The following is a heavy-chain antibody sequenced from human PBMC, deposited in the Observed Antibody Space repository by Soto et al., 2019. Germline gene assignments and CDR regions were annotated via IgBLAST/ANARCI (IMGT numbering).Heavy chain of an antibody. Sequence: VQLVQSGAEVKKPGASVKVSCKASGYTFTSYAMHWVRQAPGQRLEWMGRINAGNGNTKYSQKLQGRVTITRDTPASTAYMELSSLRSEDTGVYYCARDPGYRYGYNWGQGTLVTVSS. D-gene: IGHD5-18*01. CDR2: INAGNGNT. J-gene: IGHJ4*02. V-gene: IGHV1-3*01. CDR3: ARDPGYRYGYN. CDR1: GYTFTSYA.